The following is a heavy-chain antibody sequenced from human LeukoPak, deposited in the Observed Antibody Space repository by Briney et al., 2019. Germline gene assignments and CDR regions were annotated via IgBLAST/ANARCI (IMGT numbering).Heavy chain of an antibody. CDR1: GGSFRSGVYS. V-gene: IGHV4-30-4*01. Sequence: SETLSLTCTVSGGSFRSGVYSWSWIRQPPGKGLEWIGYIYYSGSTYYNPSLKSRVTISGDTSKNQFSLNLSSVTAADTAVYYCARDLGTWELLNFDYWGQGTLVTVSS. CDR3: ARDLGTWELLNFDY. D-gene: IGHD1-26*01. CDR2: IYYSGST. J-gene: IGHJ4*02.